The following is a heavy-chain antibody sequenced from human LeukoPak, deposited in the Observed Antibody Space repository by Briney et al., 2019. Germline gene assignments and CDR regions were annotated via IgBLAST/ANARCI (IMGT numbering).Heavy chain of an antibody. V-gene: IGHV3-30-3*01. CDR2: ITYDESNK. Sequence: GGSLRLSCAASGFTFSSYAMDWVRQAPGKGLEWVAVITYDESNKYYADSVKGRFTNSRDNSKNTLYLQMNSLRTEGTAVYYCARPYGGYVDYYFHYWLQGGLASVSS. CDR3: ARPYGGYVDYYFHY. CDR1: GFTFSSYA. J-gene: IGHJ4*02. D-gene: IGHD1-26*01.